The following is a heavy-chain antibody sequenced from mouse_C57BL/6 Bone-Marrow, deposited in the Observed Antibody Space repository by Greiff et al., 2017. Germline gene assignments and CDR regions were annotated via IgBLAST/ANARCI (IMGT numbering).Heavy chain of an antibody. D-gene: IGHD1-1*01. CDR2: IYPGDGDT. CDR3: ARDITTVVATRYAMDY. V-gene: IGHV1-82*01. J-gene: IGHJ4*01. Sequence: QVQLQQSGPELVRPGASVKISCKASGYAFSSSWMNWVKQRPGKGLEWIGRIYPGDGDTNYNGKFKGKATLPADKSSSTAYMQLSSLTSEDSAVYFCARDITTVVATRYAMDYWGQGTSVTVSS. CDR1: GYAFSSSW.